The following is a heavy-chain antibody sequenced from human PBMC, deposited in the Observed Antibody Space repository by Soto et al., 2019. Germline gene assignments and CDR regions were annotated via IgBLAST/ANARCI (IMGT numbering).Heavy chain of an antibody. D-gene: IGHD2-15*01. CDR3: ARRCSGGSCYARYYYYYGMDV. J-gene: IGHJ6*02. CDR1: GGTFSSYA. Sequence: QVQLVQSGAEVKKPGSSVKVSCKASGGTFSSYAISWVRQAPGQGLEWMGGIIPIFGTANYAQKFQGRVTITADESTSTAYMELSSLRAEDTAVYYCARRCSGGSCYARYYYYYGMDVWGQGTTVTVSS. V-gene: IGHV1-69*01. CDR2: IIPIFGTA.